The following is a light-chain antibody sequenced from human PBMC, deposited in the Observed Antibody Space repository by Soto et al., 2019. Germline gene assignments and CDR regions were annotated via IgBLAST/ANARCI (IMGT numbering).Light chain of an antibody. CDR2: GAS. J-gene: IGKJ1*01. V-gene: IGKV3-20*01. CDR3: QHYGSSPPT. Sequence: EIVMTQSPATLSVSPGERATLSCRASQSVSSNLAWYQQKPGQAPRLLIYGASSGATGIPDRFSGSGSGTDFTLTISRLEPEDFGVYYCQHYGSSPPTFGQGTKVDIK. CDR1: QSVSSN.